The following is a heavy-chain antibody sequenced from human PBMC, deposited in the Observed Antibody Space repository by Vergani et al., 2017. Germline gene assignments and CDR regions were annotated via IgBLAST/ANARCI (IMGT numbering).Heavy chain of an antibody. D-gene: IGHD5-18*01. Sequence: QVQLQESGPGLVKPSETLSLTCTVLGGPISSYYWSWIRQPPGKGLEWFGYIYYSGSTNYNPSLKSRVTISVDTSKNQFSLKLSSVTAAETAVYYCARGSWIQPSRYGMDVWGQGTTVTVSS. CDR2: IYYSGST. J-gene: IGHJ6*02. CDR1: GGPISSYY. V-gene: IGHV4-59*01. CDR3: ARGSWIQPSRYGMDV.